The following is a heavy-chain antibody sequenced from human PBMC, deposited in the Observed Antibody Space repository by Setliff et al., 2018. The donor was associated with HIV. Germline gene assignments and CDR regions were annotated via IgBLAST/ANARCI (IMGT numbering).Heavy chain of an antibody. Sequence: ASVKVSCKASGYIFSSYTMHWVRQAPGQRLEWMGWINTHSGYTNYAQNVQGRVTVTMDTSISTAYMELSRLRSDDTAVYYCARSTTADWGQGTMVTVSS. J-gene: IGHJ4*02. V-gene: IGHV1-3*04. CDR3: ARSTTAD. D-gene: IGHD4-17*01. CDR2: INTHSGYT. CDR1: GYIFSSYT.